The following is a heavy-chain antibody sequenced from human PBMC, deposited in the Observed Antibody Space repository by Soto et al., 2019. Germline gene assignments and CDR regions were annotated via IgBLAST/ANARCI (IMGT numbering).Heavy chain of an antibody. Sequence: GGSLRLSCAASGFTFSNAWMSWVRQAPGKGLEWVGRIKSKTDGGTTDYAAPVKGRFTISRDDSKNTLYLQMNSLKTEDTAVYYCTRTIDILTGHYGDFDYWGQGTLVTVSS. J-gene: IGHJ4*02. V-gene: IGHV3-15*01. CDR3: TRTIDILTGHYGDFDY. CDR2: IKSKTDGGTT. CDR1: GFTFSNAW. D-gene: IGHD3-9*01.